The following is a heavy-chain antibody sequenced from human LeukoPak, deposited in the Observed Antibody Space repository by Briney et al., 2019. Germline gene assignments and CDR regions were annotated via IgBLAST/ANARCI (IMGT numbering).Heavy chain of an antibody. V-gene: IGHV1-2*02. CDR2: INPKSGGT. CDR1: GDTFTGYY. CDR3: ARGITMVREAPFQH. D-gene: IGHD3-10*01. Sequence: ASLKVSCKSSGDTFTGYYMHWVRQAPGQGLEWMGWINPKSGGTKYAQKFQGRVTMTRDTSIGTAYMELSRLRSDDTAVYYCARGITMVREAPFQHWGQGTLVTVSS. J-gene: IGHJ1*01.